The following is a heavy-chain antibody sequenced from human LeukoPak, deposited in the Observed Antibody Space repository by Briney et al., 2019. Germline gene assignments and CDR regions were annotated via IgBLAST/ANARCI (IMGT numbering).Heavy chain of an antibody. CDR3: ATSPGVLRFLEWLPPPFDY. V-gene: IGHV1-24*01. D-gene: IGHD3-3*01. J-gene: IGHJ4*02. Sequence: GSVKVSFKVSGSTLTELSMHWVRQAPGKGLAWMGGFDPEDGETIYAQKFQGRVTMTEDTSTDTAYMELSSLRTEDTAVYYCATSPGVLRFLEWLPPPFDYWGQGTLVTVSS. CDR1: GSTLTELS. CDR2: FDPEDGET.